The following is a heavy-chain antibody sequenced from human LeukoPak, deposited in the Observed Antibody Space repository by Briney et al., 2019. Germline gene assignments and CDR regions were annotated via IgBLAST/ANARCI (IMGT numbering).Heavy chain of an antibody. CDR1: GFTVSSNY. D-gene: IGHD6-25*01. J-gene: IGHJ4*02. V-gene: IGHV3-66*01. CDR3: ARDASGHDLPFDY. CDR2: IYRDGST. Sequence: QPGGSLRLSCAASGFTVSSNYVSWVRQAPGKGLEWVSSIYRDGSTYYADSVKGRFTISRDNSKNTLNLQMNNLRVEDTAVYYCARDASGHDLPFDYWGQGTLVTVSS.